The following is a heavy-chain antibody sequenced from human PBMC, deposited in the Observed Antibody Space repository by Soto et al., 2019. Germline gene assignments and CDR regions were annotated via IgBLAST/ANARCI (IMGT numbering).Heavy chain of an antibody. D-gene: IGHD5-12*01. J-gene: IGHJ6*02. V-gene: IGHV1-24*01. CDR3: ARPGYSGYDGLGDYGMDV. Sequence: ASVKVSCKVSGYTLTELSMHWVRQAPGKGLEWMGGFDPEDGEAIYAQKFQGRVTMTEDTSTDTAYMELSSLRSEDTAVYYCARPGYSGYDGLGDYGMDVWGQGTTVTVSS. CDR2: FDPEDGEA. CDR1: GYTLTELS.